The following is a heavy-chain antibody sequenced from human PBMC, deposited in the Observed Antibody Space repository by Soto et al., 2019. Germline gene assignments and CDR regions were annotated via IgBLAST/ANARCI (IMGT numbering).Heavy chain of an antibody. V-gene: IGHV3-64*02. CDR3: ARYGSGRAYDH. CDR2: ISTDGGGT. Sequence: GRPLRLSCRAAGVSFTTFAMHCVRQAPGKGLQYVAAISTDGGGTYYTDSVKGRFIISRDNSKSTLYLQMGSLRGEDMAVYYCARYGSGRAYDHWGQGTLVTVSS. J-gene: IGHJ4*02. CDR1: GVSFTTFA. D-gene: IGHD3-10*01.